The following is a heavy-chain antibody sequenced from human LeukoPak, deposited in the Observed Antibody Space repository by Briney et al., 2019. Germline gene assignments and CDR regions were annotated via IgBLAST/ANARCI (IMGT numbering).Heavy chain of an antibody. CDR1: GYSFASYW. V-gene: IGHV5-51*01. D-gene: IGHD2-2*01. J-gene: IGHJ6*03. CDR3: VRRGDIVVVPAAWDYYYYMDV. CDR2: IFPDDSET. Sequence: GESLKISCQAFGYSFASYWIGWVRQMPGKGLEWMGIIFPDDSETRYSPSFQGQVTISVDKSTDTAYLQWSSLKASDTAMYYCVRRGDIVVVPAAWDYYYYMDVWGKGTTVTVSS.